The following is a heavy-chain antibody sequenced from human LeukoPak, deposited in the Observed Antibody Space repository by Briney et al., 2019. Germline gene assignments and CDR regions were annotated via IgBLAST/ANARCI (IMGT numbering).Heavy chain of an antibody. Sequence: GASVKVSCKASGYTFTGYYMHWVRQAPGQGLEWMGWINPNSGGTNYAQKFQGRVTMTRDTSISTAYMELSRLISDDTAVYYCARTDSYVSGDSPSLWGQGTLVTVSS. D-gene: IGHD4-17*01. J-gene: IGHJ4*02. CDR3: ARTDSYVSGDSPSL. CDR1: GYTFTGYY. CDR2: INPNSGGT. V-gene: IGHV1-2*02.